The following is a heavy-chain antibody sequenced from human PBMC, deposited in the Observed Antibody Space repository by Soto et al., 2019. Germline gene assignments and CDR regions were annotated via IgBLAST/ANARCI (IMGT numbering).Heavy chain of an antibody. V-gene: IGHV3-21*01. CDR2: ISSSSSYI. J-gene: IGHJ5*02. CDR3: ARGVEYYDSSALIGRWFDP. CDR1: GFTFSSYS. Sequence: GGSLRLSCAASGFTFSSYSMNWVRQAPGKGLEWVSSISSSSSYIYYADSVKGRFTISRDNAKNSLYLQMNSLRAEDTAVYYCARGVEYYDSSALIGRWFDPWGQGTLVTVSS. D-gene: IGHD3-22*01.